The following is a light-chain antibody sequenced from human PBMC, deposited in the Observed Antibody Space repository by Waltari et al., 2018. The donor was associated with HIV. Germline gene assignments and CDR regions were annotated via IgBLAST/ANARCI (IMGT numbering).Light chain of an antibody. CDR2: RAS. CDR3: QQSYSTTYT. Sequence: DIQLTQSPSSLSASLGDRVTITCRSSQSISSFLNWYQQRPGKGPNLLIYRASTLQNGVPSRFIGSGSGTDFTLTISSLQPEDFATYFCQQSYSTTYTFGQGTKLEIK. J-gene: IGKJ2*01. CDR1: QSISSF. V-gene: IGKV1-39*01.